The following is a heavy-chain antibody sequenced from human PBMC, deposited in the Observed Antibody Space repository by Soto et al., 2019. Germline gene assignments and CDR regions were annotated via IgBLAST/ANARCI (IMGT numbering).Heavy chain of an antibody. CDR3: ARAGLRNWFDP. J-gene: IGHJ5*02. Sequence: PSETLSLTCTVSGGSSSSGGYSWSWIRQPPGKGLEWFGYIFHSGSIFYNLSLKCRFTISLDRSKIQFSLKLSSVTAVYTAVYYCARAGLRNWFDPWGHGTLVTVSS. V-gene: IGHV4-30-2*01. CDR2: IFHSGSI. CDR1: GGSSSSGGYS.